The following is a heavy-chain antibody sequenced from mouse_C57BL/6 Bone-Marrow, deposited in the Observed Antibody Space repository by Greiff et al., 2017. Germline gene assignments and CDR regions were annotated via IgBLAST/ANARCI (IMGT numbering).Heavy chain of an antibody. D-gene: IGHD1-1*01. CDR3: AISYGSSYVAWFAY. CDR1: GYTFTGYW. J-gene: IGHJ3*01. CDR2: ILPGSGST. V-gene: IGHV1-9*01. Sequence: QVQLQQSGAELMKPGASVKLSCKATGYTFTGYWIEWVKQRPGHGLEWIGEILPGSGSTNYTEKFKGKATFTAATSSNTAYMQLSSLTTEDSAIYYCAISYGSSYVAWFAYWGQGTLVTVSA.